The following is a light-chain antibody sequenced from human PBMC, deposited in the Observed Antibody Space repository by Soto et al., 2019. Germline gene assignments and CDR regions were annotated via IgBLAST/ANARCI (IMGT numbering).Light chain of an antibody. CDR1: QSVSTY. J-gene: IGKJ4*01. V-gene: IGKV1-39*01. Sequence: DIKMNQSPSSLSASVGDRVTITCRASQSVSTYLNWYQQKPGKAPYLLIYASSSLQSGVPSRFSGSGSGTDFTLTINSLQPEDFATYYCQQSYYTPLTFGGGTKVDNK. CDR3: QQSYYTPLT. CDR2: ASS.